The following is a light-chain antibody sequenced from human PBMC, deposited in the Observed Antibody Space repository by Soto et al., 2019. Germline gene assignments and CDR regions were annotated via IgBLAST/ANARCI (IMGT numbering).Light chain of an antibody. V-gene: IGLV1-44*01. Sequence: QSVLTQSPSASGTPGQRVIISCSGSSSSIGSNTVNWFQQLPGTAPKLLIYSSSQRPSAVTDRFSGSKSGTSASLAISWLQSEDEADYYCAAWDDSLNAYVFGTWTKLTAL. CDR3: AAWDDSLNAYV. CDR1: SSSIGSNT. J-gene: IGLJ1*01. CDR2: SSS.